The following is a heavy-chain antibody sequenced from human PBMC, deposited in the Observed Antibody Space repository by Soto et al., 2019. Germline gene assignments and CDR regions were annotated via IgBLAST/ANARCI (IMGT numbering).Heavy chain of an antibody. D-gene: IGHD1-7*01. CDR3: ARVGNWYYVDYYYGMDV. V-gene: IGHV4-4*07. CDR1: GGSISSYY. J-gene: IGHJ6*02. Sequence: ASETLSLTCTVSGGSISSYYWSWIRQPAGKGLEWIGRIYTSGSTNYNPSLKSRVTMSVDTSKNQFSLKLSSVTAADTAVYYCARVGNWYYVDYYYGMDVWGQGTTVTVSS. CDR2: IYTSGST.